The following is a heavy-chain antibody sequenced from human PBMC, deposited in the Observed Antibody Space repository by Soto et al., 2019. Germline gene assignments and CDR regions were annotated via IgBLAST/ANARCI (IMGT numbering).Heavy chain of an antibody. CDR1: GVSISSSSYY. J-gene: IGHJ4*02. D-gene: IGHD3-22*01. Sequence: SETLSLTCTVSGVSISSSSYYWGWIRPPPGKGLVWIGSVYYSGSTYYNPSHKSRVTISVDTSKKQFSLKLSSVGDADTAVYYCARHGAPYYYDGSGFFRGQGTLVTVSS. CDR2: VYYSGST. V-gene: IGHV4-39*01. CDR3: ARHGAPYYYDGSGFF.